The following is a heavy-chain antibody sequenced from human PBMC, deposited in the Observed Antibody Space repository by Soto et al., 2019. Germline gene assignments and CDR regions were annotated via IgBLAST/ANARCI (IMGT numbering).Heavy chain of an antibody. CDR1: GGSISSYY. V-gene: IGHV4-59*08. CDR2: IYYSGST. Sequence: PSETLSLTCTVSGGSISSYYWSWIRQPPGKGLEWIGYIYYSGSTNYNPSLKSQVTISVDTSKNQFSLKLSSVTAADTAVYYCARLASVCSGGSCYSEGASQTYYYYYYYMDVWGKGTTVIVSS. D-gene: IGHD2-15*01. J-gene: IGHJ6*03. CDR3: ARLASVCSGGSCYSEGASQTYYYYYYYMDV.